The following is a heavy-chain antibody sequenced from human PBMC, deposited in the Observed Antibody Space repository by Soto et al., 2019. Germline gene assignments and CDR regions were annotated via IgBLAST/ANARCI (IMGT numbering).Heavy chain of an antibody. Sequence: ASGFTFSSYSMNWVRQAPGKDLEWVSSISRSSNYKYYADSVKGRFTISRDNAKNSLYLQMNSLRAEDTAVYYCARDAAYDGDAFDIWGQWTMVTVSS. D-gene: IGHD2-21*01. J-gene: IGHJ3*02. CDR2: ISRSSNYK. CDR1: GFTFSSYS. CDR3: ARDAAYDGDAFDI. V-gene: IGHV3-21*01.